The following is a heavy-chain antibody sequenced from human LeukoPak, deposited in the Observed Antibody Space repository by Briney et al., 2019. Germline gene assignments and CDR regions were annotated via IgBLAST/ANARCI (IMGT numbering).Heavy chain of an antibody. CDR1: GGSISSYY. D-gene: IGHD3-22*01. Sequence: SETLSLTCTVSGGSISSYYWSWIRQPPGKGLEWIGYIYYSGSTNCNPSLKSRVTISVDTSKNQFSLKLSSVTAADTAVYYCARAPFYDSSGYWTQRAFDIWGQGTMVTVSS. CDR3: ARAPFYDSSGYWTQRAFDI. CDR2: IYYSGST. J-gene: IGHJ3*02. V-gene: IGHV4-59*01.